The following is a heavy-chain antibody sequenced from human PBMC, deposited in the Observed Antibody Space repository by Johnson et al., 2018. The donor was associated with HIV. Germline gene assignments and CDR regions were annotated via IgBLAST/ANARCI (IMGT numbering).Heavy chain of an antibody. Sequence: MLLVESGGGLVQPGGSLRLSCAASGFTFSSYDMHWVRQATGKGLEWVSAIGTAGDTYYPGSVKGRFTISRDNSKNTLYLQMNSLRAEDTAVYYCAKPRYYDNAFEMWGQGTMVTVSS. V-gene: IGHV3-13*01. J-gene: IGHJ3*02. CDR1: GFTFSSYD. CDR2: IGTAGDT. CDR3: AKPRYYDNAFEM. D-gene: IGHD3-16*01.